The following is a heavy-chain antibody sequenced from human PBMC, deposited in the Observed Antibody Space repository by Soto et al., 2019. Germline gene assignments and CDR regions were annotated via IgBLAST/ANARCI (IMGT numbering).Heavy chain of an antibody. CDR3: ATDIWMGGTYNSMDV. J-gene: IGHJ6*02. V-gene: IGHV1-18*01. Sequence: QVQLVQSGAEVKKAGASVKVSCKASGYTFTRYGISWVRQAPGQGLEWMGWISAHNGNTNYAQKFQGRVTMTTATSTSTAYIELRSLRSDDTAVYYCATDIWMGGTYNSMDVWVQGTTVTVSS. D-gene: IGHD1-26*01. CDR1: GYTFTRYG. CDR2: ISAHNGNT.